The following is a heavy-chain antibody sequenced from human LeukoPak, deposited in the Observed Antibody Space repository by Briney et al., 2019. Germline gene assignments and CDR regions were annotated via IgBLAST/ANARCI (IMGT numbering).Heavy chain of an antibody. D-gene: IGHD5-18*01. CDR3: ASAGAVVTHYYYYYMDV. CDR2: IKQDGNEK. V-gene: IGHV3-7*01. J-gene: IGHJ6*03. CDR1: GFTFSSYW. Sequence: HGGSLRLSCAASGFTFSSYWMSWVRQAPGKGLEWVANIKQDGNEKYYVDTVKGRFTISRDNAKNSLYLQMNSLRAEDTAVYYRASAGAVVTHYYYYYMDVWGKGTTVTVSS.